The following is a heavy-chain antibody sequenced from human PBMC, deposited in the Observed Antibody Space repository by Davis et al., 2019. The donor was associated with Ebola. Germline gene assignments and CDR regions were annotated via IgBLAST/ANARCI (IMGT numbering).Heavy chain of an antibody. J-gene: IGHJ4*02. CDR3: ARDFDGGNYYFDY. CDR1: GGYFSSHP. CDR2: IIPIFDTP. V-gene: IGHV1-69*13. Sequence: SVTVSCKTSGGYFSSHPISWVRQAPRQGLEWMGGIIPIFDTPHYAQKFQGRITVTADASTSTAYMELSSLRSEDTATYFCARDFDGGNYYFDYWGPGTPVTVSS. D-gene: IGHD3-9*01.